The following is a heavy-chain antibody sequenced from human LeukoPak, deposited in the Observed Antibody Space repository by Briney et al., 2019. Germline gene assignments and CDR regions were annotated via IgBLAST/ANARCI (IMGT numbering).Heavy chain of an antibody. CDR3: ARDPTIAAAWDRPGRFDY. CDR2: ISYDGSNK. CDR1: GFTFSSYA. Sequence: GGSLRLSCAASGFTFSSYAIHWVRQAPGKGLEWVALISYDGSNKYYADSVKGRFTISRDNSKNTLYLQMNSLRAEDTAVCYCARDPTIAAAWDRPGRFDYWGQGTLVTVSS. V-gene: IGHV3-30-3*01. D-gene: IGHD6-13*01. J-gene: IGHJ4*02.